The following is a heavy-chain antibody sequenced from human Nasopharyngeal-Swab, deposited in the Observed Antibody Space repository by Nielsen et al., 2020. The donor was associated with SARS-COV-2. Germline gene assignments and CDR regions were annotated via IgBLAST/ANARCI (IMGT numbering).Heavy chain of an antibody. Sequence: VRQMPGKGLGWMGRIDPSGSYTNYSPSFQGHVTISADKSISTAYLQWSSLKASDTAMYYCARGVLTSVSYYYYGMDVWGQGTTVTVSS. D-gene: IGHD2-8*01. J-gene: IGHJ6*02. V-gene: IGHV5-10-1*01. CDR3: ARGVLTSVSYYYYGMDV. CDR2: IDPSGSYT.